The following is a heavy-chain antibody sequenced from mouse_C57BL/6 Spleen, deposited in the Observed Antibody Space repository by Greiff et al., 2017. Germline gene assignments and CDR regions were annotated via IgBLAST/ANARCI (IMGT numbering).Heavy chain of an antibody. CDR3: AIYYYGSPYFDY. CDR1: GFNIKDDY. CDR2: IDPENGDT. V-gene: IGHV14-4*01. J-gene: IGHJ2*01. Sequence: EVQLQQSGAELARPGASVKLSCTASGFNIKDDYMHWVKQRPEQGLEWIGWIDPENGDTEYASKFQGKATITAETSSNTAYLQLSSLTSEDTAVYYCAIYYYGSPYFDYWGQGTTLTVSS. D-gene: IGHD1-1*01.